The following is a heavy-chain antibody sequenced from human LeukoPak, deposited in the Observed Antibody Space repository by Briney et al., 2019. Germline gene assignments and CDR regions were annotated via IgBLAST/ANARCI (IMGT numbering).Heavy chain of an antibody. D-gene: IGHD3-10*01. CDR2: ISYDGSNK. CDR3: ASGSEVITHY. Sequence: GRSLRLSCAASGFTFSSYAMHWVRQAPGKGLEWVAVISYDGSNKYYADSVKGRFTISRDNAKNSLYLQMNSLRAEDTAVYYCASGSEVITHYWGQGTLVTVSS. V-gene: IGHV3-30-3*01. CDR1: GFTFSSYA. J-gene: IGHJ4*02.